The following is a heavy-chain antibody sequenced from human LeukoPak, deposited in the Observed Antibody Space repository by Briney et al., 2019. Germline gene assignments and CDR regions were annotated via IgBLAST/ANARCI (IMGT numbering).Heavy chain of an antibody. CDR3: ARGRTSYYYDSSAQPPFDY. CDR2: SSAYNGNT. Sequence: ASVKVSCKASGYTFTSYGISWVRQAPGQGLEWMGWSSAYNGNTNYAQKLQGRVTMTTDTSTSTAYMELRSLRSDDTAVYYCARGRTSYYYDSSAQPPFDYWGQGTLVTVSS. J-gene: IGHJ4*02. V-gene: IGHV1-18*01. D-gene: IGHD3-22*01. CDR1: GYTFTSYG.